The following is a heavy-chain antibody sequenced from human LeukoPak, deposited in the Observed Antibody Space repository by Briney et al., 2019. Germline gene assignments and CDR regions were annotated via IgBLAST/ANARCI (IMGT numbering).Heavy chain of an antibody. V-gene: IGHV3-7*01. D-gene: IGHD4-17*01. CDR2: IKSDGTEE. Sequence: PGGSLRLSCTASGFTFSIYWMNWVRQVPGKELEWVAIIKSDGTEEHYLDSVKGRFTISRDNAKNSLYLQMNSLRAEDTAVYYCAREGDYGDYVANDYWGQGTLVTVSS. J-gene: IGHJ4*02. CDR1: GFTFSIYW. CDR3: AREGDYGDYVANDY.